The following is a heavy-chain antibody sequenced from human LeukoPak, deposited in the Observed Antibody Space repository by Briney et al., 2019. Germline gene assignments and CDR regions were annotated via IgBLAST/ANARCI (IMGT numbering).Heavy chain of an antibody. V-gene: IGHV4-34*01. Sequence: SETLSLTCAVYGFSFSGYYWSWIRQPPGKGLEWSGEINHSGGTNYNPYIKTRVTISVDPSKNQFSPQLSSVTAADTAVYYCARGTPTTVTTAFDIWGQGTMVTVSS. J-gene: IGHJ3*02. CDR3: ARGTPTTVTTAFDI. CDR1: GFSFSGYY. CDR2: INHSGGT. D-gene: IGHD4-17*01.